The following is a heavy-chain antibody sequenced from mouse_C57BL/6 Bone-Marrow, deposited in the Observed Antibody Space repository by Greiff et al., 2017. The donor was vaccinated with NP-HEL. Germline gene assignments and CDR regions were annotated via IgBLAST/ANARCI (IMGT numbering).Heavy chain of an antibody. CDR1: GFTFSSYA. Sequence: EVKLMESGGGLVKPGGSLKLSCAASGFTFSSYAMSWVRQTPEKRLEWVATISDGGSYTYYPDNVKGRFTISRDNAKNNLYLQMSHLKSEDTAMYYCARGGYYGSSSFAYWGQGTLVTVSA. CDR3: ARGGYYGSSSFAY. V-gene: IGHV5-4*03. D-gene: IGHD1-1*01. J-gene: IGHJ3*01. CDR2: ISDGGSYT.